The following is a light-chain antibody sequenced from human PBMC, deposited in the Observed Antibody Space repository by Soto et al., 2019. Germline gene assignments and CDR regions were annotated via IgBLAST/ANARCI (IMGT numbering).Light chain of an antibody. CDR2: DDN. J-gene: IGLJ1*01. CDR3: GSWDSSLSAYV. Sequence: VLTQPPSVSAAPGQKVTISCSGSSSNIGGNSVSWYQQLPGTAPKPLIYDDNKRPSGIPDRFSGSKSGTSATLGITGFQTGDEADYYCGSWDSSLSAYVFGTGTKVTVL. V-gene: IGLV1-51*01. CDR1: SSNIGGNS.